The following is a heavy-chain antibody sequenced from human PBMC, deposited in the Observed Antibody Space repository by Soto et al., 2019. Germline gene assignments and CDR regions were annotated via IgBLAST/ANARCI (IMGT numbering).Heavy chain of an antibody. J-gene: IGHJ4*02. D-gene: IGHD6-19*01. Sequence: QITLKESGPTLVKPTQTLTLTCTFSGFSLSSTRVAVGWIRQPPGKALEWLALIYWDDDKRYSPFLKSRLTITKDPSKNQVVLTMTNMDPVDTATYYCAHSVVAGLGYYFDCWGQGTLVTVSS. CDR2: IYWDDDK. CDR1: GFSLSSTRVA. CDR3: AHSVVAGLGYYFDC. V-gene: IGHV2-5*02.